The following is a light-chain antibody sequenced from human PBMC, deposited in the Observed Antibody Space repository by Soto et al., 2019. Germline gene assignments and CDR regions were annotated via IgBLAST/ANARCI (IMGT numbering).Light chain of an antibody. CDR3: QQYNNWRA. Sequence: EIVMTQSPATLSVSPGERATLSCRASQSVRSNLAWYQQKPGQAPRLLIYGASTRATGIPARFSGSGSGTEFTLTISSLQSEDFAVYYCQQYNNWRAFGQGTKVAIK. V-gene: IGKV3-15*01. J-gene: IGKJ1*01. CDR2: GAS. CDR1: QSVRSN.